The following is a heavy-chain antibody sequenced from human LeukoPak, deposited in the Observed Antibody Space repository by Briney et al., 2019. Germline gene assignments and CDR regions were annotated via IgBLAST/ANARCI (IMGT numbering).Heavy chain of an antibody. V-gene: IGHV3-33*01. CDR2: IWYDGSNK. D-gene: IGHD2-15*01. J-gene: IGHJ4*02. Sequence: PGGSLRLSCAASGFTFSSYGMHWVRKAPGKGLEWVAVIWYDGSNKYYADSVKGRFTISRDNSKNTLYLQMNSLRAEDTAVYYCARDDGGDFDYWGQGTLVTVSS. CDR3: ARDDGGDFDY. CDR1: GFTFSSYG.